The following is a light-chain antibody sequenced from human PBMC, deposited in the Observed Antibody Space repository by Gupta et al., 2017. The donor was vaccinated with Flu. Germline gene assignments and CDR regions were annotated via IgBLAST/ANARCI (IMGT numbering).Light chain of an antibody. V-gene: IGKV1-39*01. Sequence: PSSLSASVGDRVTITCRASQRISSYLNWYQQTPGKAPRLLIYAASSLQSGVPSRFSGSGSGTDFTLTITSLQPEDVATYYCQQCYSNPWTFGQGTKVEIK. J-gene: IGKJ1*01. CDR1: QRISSY. CDR2: AAS. CDR3: QQCYSNPWT.